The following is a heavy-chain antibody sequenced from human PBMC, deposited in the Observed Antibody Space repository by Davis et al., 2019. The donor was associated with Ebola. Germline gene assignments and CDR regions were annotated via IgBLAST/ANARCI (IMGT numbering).Heavy chain of an antibody. V-gene: IGHV1-69*13. CDR3: AIVGSSGSQDY. CDR2: IIPIFGTA. D-gene: IGHD6-19*01. Sequence: SVQVSCKASGCTFSSYAISWVRQAPGQGLEWMGGIIPIFGTANYAQKFQGRVTITADESTSTAYMELSSLRSEDTAVYYCAIVGSSGSQDYWGQGTLVTVSS. CDR1: GCTFSSYA. J-gene: IGHJ4*02.